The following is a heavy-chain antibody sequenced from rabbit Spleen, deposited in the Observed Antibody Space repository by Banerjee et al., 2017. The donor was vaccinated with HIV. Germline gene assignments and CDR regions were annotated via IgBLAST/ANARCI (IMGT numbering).Heavy chain of an antibody. D-gene: IGHD4-1*01. CDR1: GIDFSCCW. V-gene: IGHV1S45*01. CDR2: INTYTDKG. J-gene: IGHJ4*01. CDR3: ARDLAGVIGWNFYL. Sequence: QEQLEESGGGLVKPGGTLTLTCKASGIDFSCCWICWVHQAPGKGLEWIACINTYTDKGVYATWAKGRFTISRTSSTTVTLQMTSLTAADTATYFCARDLAGVIGWNFYLWGPGTLVTVS.